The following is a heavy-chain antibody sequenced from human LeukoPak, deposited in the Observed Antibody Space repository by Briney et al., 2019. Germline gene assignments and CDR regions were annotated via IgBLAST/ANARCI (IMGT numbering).Heavy chain of an antibody. CDR1: GGSISSGGYS. J-gene: IGHJ4*02. CDR3: ARGSMVRGVTCDY. CDR2: IYHSGST. D-gene: IGHD3-10*01. V-gene: IGHV4-30-2*01. Sequence: SETLSLTCAVSGGSISSGGYSWSWIRQPPGKGLEWLGYIYHSGSTYYNPSLKSRVTISVDRSKNQFSLKLSSVTAADTAVYYCARGSMVRGVTCDYWGQGTLVTVSS.